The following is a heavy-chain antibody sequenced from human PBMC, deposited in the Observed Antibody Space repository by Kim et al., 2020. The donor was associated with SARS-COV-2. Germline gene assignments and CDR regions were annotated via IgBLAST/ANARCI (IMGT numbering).Heavy chain of an antibody. CDR1: GGTFSSYA. V-gene: IGHV1-69*04. CDR2: IIPILGIA. D-gene: IGHD5-18*01. J-gene: IGHJ6*02. CDR3: ARDSIGEAAMAPNYYYYGMDV. Sequence: SVKVSCKASGGTFSSYAISWVRQAPGQGLEWMGRIIPILGIANYAQKFQGRVTITADKSTSTAYMELSSLRSEDTAVYYCARDSIGEAAMAPNYYYYGMDVWGQGTTVTVSS.